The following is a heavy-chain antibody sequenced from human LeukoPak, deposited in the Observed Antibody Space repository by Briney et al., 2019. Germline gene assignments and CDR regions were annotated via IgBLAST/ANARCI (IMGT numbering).Heavy chain of an antibody. J-gene: IGHJ5*02. Sequence: SETLSLTCDVSGGSCDDYYCSWIRQPPGNGLEWIGEIHPHGIFYYNSSLMSRVTISIDTSKSQFSLRLTSVTAADTAFYYCARGRDRSKAGDLWGQGSLVTVSS. D-gene: IGHD5-24*01. CDR3: ARGRDRSKAGDL. V-gene: IGHV4-34*01. CDR2: IHPHGIF. CDR1: GGSCDDYY.